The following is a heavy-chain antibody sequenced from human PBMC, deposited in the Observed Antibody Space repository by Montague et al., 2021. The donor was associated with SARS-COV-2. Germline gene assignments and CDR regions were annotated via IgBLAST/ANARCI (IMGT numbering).Heavy chain of an antibody. CDR1: GGSVSSRSHF. V-gene: IGHV4-61*09. Sequence: TLSLTCTVSGGSVSSRSHFWSWIRQPAGKGLEWIGHIYATGSAXYNPSLESRVTMSVDTSNNQFSLRLNSVTAADTAVYYCTRVVVVVPASPAPTLFDPWGQGILVTVSS. D-gene: IGHD2-15*01. J-gene: IGHJ5*02. CDR2: IYATGSA. CDR3: TRVVVVVPASPAPTLFDP.